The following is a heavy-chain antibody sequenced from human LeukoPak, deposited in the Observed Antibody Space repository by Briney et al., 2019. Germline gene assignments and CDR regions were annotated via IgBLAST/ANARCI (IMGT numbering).Heavy chain of an antibody. Sequence: GGSLRLSCAASGFTFSNYWMTWVRQAPGKGLEGVAHINQDGSGEHYMDSVKARFTISRDNAKNSLSQQMNSLRAEDTAVYYCVRDGGVSGYDLLDYWGQGTLVTVSS. V-gene: IGHV3-7*01. CDR2: INQDGSGE. J-gene: IGHJ4*02. CDR1: GFTFSNYW. CDR3: VRDGGVSGYDLLDY. D-gene: IGHD5-12*01.